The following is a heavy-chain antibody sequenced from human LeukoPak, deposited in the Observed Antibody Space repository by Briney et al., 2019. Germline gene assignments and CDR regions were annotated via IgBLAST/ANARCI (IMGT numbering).Heavy chain of an antibody. CDR1: GYSISSGYY. CDR3: ASFSTYYYDSSGAPVDY. D-gene: IGHD3-22*01. CDR2: IYHSGST. J-gene: IGHJ4*02. Sequence: SETLSLTCAVSGYSISSGYYWGWIRQPPGKGLEWIGSIYHSGSTYYNPSLKSRVTISVDTSKNQFSLKLSSVTAADTAVYYCASFSTYYYDSSGAPVDYWGQGTLITVSS. V-gene: IGHV4-38-2*01.